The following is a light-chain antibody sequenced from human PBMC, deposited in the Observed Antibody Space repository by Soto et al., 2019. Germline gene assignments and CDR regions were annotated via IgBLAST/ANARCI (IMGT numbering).Light chain of an antibody. Sequence: QSALTQPASVSGSPGQSIAISCTGTSSDVGAYNSVSWYQQHPGRAPKLMIHDVSNRPSGVSNRFSGSKSRNTASLTISGLQAEDEADYYCSSYTSSSTYVFGTGTKLTVL. J-gene: IGLJ1*01. CDR1: SSDVGAYNS. V-gene: IGLV2-14*03. CDR2: DVS. CDR3: SSYTSSSTYV.